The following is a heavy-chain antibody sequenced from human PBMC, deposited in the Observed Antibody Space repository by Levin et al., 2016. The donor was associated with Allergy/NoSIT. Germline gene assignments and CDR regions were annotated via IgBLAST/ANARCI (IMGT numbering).Heavy chain of an antibody. D-gene: IGHD1-26*01. CDR3: ARGGATKGDY. V-gene: IGHV3-48*02. CDR1: GFTFSSYS. J-gene: IGHJ4*02. CDR2: ISSSSSII. Sequence: GESLKISCVASGFTFSSYSMNWVRQAPGKGLDWISYISSSSSIINYADSVKGRFTISRDNAKNSLYLQMSSLRDEDTAVYYCARGGATKGDYWGQGTLVTVSS.